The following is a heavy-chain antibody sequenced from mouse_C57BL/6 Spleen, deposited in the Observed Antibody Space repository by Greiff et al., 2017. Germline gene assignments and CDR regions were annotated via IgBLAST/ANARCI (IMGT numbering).Heavy chain of an antibody. V-gene: IGHV5-6*02. CDR3: ARHRDFDY. CDR2: ISSGGSYT. Sequence: EVMLVEPGGDLVKPGGSLKLSCAASGFTFSSYGMSWVRQTPDKRLEWVATISSGGSYTYYPDSVKGRFTISRDNAKNTLYLQMSSLKSEDTAMYYCARHRDFDYWGQGTTRTVSS. CDR1: GFTFSSYG. J-gene: IGHJ2*01.